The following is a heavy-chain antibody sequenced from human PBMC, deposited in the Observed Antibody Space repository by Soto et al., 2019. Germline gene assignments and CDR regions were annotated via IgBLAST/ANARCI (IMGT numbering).Heavy chain of an antibody. V-gene: IGHV1-18*01. CDR3: ARGVTETTYYYYGMDV. Sequence: QVQLVQSGAEVKKPGASVKVSCKASGYTFTSYGISWVRQAPGQGLEWMGWISAYNGNTNYAQKLQRRVTMTTDTPTSPAYMELRSRRSDDTAVYYWARGVTETTYYYYGMDVWGQGTTVTVSS. J-gene: IGHJ6*02. CDR2: ISAYNGNT. D-gene: IGHD1-7*01. CDR1: GYTFTSYG.